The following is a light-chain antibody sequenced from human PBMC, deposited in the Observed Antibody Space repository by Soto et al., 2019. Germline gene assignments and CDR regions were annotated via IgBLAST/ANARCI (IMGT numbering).Light chain of an antibody. CDR1: STNIGDNY. V-gene: IGLV1-51*01. Sequence: QSLLTQPPSVSAAPGQRVIISCSGSSTNIGDNYVSWYQHLPGTAPKLVVYDNDRRPSELPGRFSGSKSGTSASLVITGLQTGDEADYYCGTWDDSLVSDVFGAGPKVNVL. CDR2: DND. CDR3: GTWDDSLVSDV. J-gene: IGLJ1*01.